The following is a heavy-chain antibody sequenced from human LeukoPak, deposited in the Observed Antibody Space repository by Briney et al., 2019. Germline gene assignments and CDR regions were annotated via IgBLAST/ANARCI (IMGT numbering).Heavy chain of an antibody. J-gene: IGHJ4*02. CDR3: TSEDQGGFDY. V-gene: IGHV3-15*01. Sequence: GGSLRLSCAASGFNNVWMSWVRQAPGKGLEWVGRIKSKTEDGTTDYAAPVKGRFTISRDDSKNTLFLQMNGLKTEDTAVYYCTSEDQGGFDYWGQGTLVTVSS. D-gene: IGHD2-2*01. CDR1: GFNNVW. CDR2: IKSKTEDGTT.